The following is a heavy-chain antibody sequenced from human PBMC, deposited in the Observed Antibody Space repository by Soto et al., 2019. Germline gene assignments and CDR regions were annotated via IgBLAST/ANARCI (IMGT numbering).Heavy chain of an antibody. J-gene: IGHJ4*02. V-gene: IGHV4-59*01. Sequence: SETLSLTCTVSGGSITNYYWSWIRQPPGKRLECIGYIYYTGSTNYNPSLKSRVTISIDTSKDQFSLKLSSVTAADTAVYYCARWVAATNHFDFWGQGTLVTVSS. CDR1: GGSITNYY. CDR2: IYYTGST. CDR3: ARWVAATNHFDF. D-gene: IGHD2-15*01.